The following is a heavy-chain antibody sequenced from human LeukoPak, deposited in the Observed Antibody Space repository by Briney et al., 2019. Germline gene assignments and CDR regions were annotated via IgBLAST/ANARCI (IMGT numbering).Heavy chain of an antibody. CDR3: AKNAGYSYGLYYFDY. D-gene: IGHD5-18*01. Sequence: GGSLRLSCAASGFAFSNYAMSWVRRAPGKGLEWVSSIISSGGTTYYADSVKGRFTISRDNSNNRVHLQMDSLRAGDSAVYYCAKNAGYSYGLYYFDYWGQGALVTVSS. J-gene: IGHJ4*02. CDR2: IISSGGTT. CDR1: GFAFSNYA. V-gene: IGHV3-23*01.